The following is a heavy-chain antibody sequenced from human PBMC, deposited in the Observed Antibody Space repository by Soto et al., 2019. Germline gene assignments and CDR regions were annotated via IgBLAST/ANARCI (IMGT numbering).Heavy chain of an antibody. J-gene: IGHJ4*02. D-gene: IGHD3-10*01. CDR1: GFTVSNNY. V-gene: IGHV3-53*01. CDR2: IYSGGYT. CDR3: ATPPGGGGY. Sequence: EVQLVESGGGLIQPGGSLRLSCAVSGFTVSNNYMSWVRQAPGKGLEGVSVIYSGGYTAYGDSVKGRFTISRDNSKNTLYLQKKRPGAADTAVFFRATPPGGGGYWGQGTLVTVSS.